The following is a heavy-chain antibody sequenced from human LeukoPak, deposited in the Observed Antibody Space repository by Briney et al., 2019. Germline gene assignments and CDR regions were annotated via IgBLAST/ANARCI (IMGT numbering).Heavy chain of an antibody. CDR3: ASEWAIVVVPAAHAFDI. V-gene: IGHV3-21*01. CDR2: ISSSSSYI. Sequence: GGSLRLSCAVSGSTFSSYSMNWVRQAPGKGLEWVSSISSSSSYIYYADSVKGRFTISRDNAKNSLYLQMNSLRAEDTAVYYCASEWAIVVVPAAHAFDIWGQGTMVTVSS. D-gene: IGHD2-2*01. J-gene: IGHJ3*02. CDR1: GSTFSSYS.